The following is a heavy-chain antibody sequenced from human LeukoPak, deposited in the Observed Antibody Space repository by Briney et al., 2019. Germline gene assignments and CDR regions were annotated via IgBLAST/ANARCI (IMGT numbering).Heavy chain of an antibody. CDR1: GGSISSISSNNYH. CDR3: ATVHLLRLGEYTPDY. CDR2: IYYSGST. J-gene: IGHJ4*02. V-gene: IGHV4-39*01. D-gene: IGHD3-16*01. Sequence: SEALSLTCIVSGGSISSISSNNYHWGWIRQPPGKGLEWIGSIYYSGSTYYNPSLKSRVTISVDTSKNQFSLKLSSVTAADTALYYCATVHLLRLGEYTPDYWGQGTLVTVSS.